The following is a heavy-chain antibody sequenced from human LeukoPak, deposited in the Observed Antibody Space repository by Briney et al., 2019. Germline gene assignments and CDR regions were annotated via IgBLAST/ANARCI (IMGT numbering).Heavy chain of an antibody. D-gene: IGHD3-9*01. CDR3: ARQGLRYFDWLSLDY. J-gene: IGHJ4*02. CDR1: GDSMRNYY. CDR2: IYYSGST. Sequence: SETLSLTCTVSGDSMRNYYWTWIRQPPGKGLEWIGYIYYSGSTNYNPSLESRVTISINTSKNQFSLKLSSVTAADTAVYYCARQGLRYFDWLSLDYWGQGTLVTVSS. V-gene: IGHV4-59*01.